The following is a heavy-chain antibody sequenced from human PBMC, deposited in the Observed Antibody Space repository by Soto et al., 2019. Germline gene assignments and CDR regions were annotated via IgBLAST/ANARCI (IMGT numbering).Heavy chain of an antibody. Sequence: QEQLVQAAGEVKKPGSSGRISCRASGGTVSNDAVSWVRQAPGQGLQWMGGIIRSFGTKHYAQKFQGRVTSTAYESTATAYMELRTVTSEDTAVYYCATGLRTGNYGMDVWGEGTEVAVSS. CDR3: ATGLRTGNYGMDV. CDR2: IIRSFGTK. D-gene: IGHD3-10*01. V-gene: IGHV1-69*01. CDR1: GGTVSNDA. J-gene: IGHJ6*04.